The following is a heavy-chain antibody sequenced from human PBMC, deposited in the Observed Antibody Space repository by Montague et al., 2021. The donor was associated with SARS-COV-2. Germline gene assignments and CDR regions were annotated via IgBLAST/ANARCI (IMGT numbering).Heavy chain of an antibody. CDR2: ISSSGSTI. CDR3: ARGGTYYDFWSGYRNYYYGMDV. CDR1: GFTFSSYE. J-gene: IGHJ6*02. V-gene: IGHV3-48*03. D-gene: IGHD3-3*01. Sequence: SLRLSCAASGFTFSSYEMNWVCPAPGKGLEWVSYISSSGSTIYYADSVKGRFTISRDNAKNSLYLQMNSLRAEDTAVYYCARGGTYYDFWSGYRNYYYGMDVWGQGTTVTVSS.